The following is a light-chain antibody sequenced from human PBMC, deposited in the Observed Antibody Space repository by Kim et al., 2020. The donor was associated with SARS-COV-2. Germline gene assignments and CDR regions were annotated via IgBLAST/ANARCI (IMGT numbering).Light chain of an antibody. V-gene: IGLV1-51*01. CDR2: DNN. J-gene: IGLJ3*02. CDR3: ATWDSSLTTWL. CDR1: SSNIGDKY. Sequence: QSVLTQPPSVSAAPGQKVTISCSGSSSNIGDKYVSWYQHLPGTAPKLLVFDNNKRPSGIPDRFSGSQSGTSATLGIAGLQTGDEADYYCATWDSSLTTWLFGGGTQLTVL.